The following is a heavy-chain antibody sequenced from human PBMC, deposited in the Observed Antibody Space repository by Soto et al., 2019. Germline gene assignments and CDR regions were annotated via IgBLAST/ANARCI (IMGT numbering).Heavy chain of an antibody. CDR1: GYTFTASG. CDR3: ARWDDYGASDQYHFDQ. V-gene: IGHV1-18*01. Sequence: ASVKVSCKASGYTFTASGISWVRQAPGQGLEWIGWTSIYNGHTEYSPKFLGRVVMTTDTSADTDYLELKSLRPDDAALYYCARWDDYGASDQYHFDQRGQGTLVPVS. CDR2: TSIYNGHT. D-gene: IGHD4-17*01. J-gene: IGHJ4*02.